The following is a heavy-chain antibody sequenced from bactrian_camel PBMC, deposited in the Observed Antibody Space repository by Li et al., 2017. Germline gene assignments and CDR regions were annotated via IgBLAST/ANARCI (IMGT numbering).Heavy chain of an antibody. CDR2: TLSDGTKT. V-gene: IGHV3-2*01. Sequence: HVQLVESGGGLVQPGGSLRLSCAGSGFTFSTYYMSWVRQAPGKGLEWVSSTLSDGTKTYYADSVKGRFTISRDNTRRTAYLQMDSLKSEDTALYYCATDRPHWYGDSWEFARFEYWGQGTQVTVS. D-gene: IGHD6*01. CDR3: ATDRPHWYGDSWEFARFEY. CDR1: GFTFSTYY. J-gene: IGHJ4*01.